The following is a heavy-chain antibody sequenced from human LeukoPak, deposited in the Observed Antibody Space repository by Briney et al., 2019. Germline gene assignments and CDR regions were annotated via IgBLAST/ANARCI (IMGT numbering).Heavy chain of an antibody. D-gene: IGHD3-3*01. Sequence: SVKVSCKASGGTFSSYAISWVRQAPGQGLEWMGGIIPIFGTANYAQRFQGRVTITADKSTSTAYMELSSLRSEDTAVYYCARGNFWSGYPDTYYYYYMDVWGKGTTVTVSS. CDR1: GGTFSSYA. V-gene: IGHV1-69*06. J-gene: IGHJ6*03. CDR3: ARGNFWSGYPDTYYYYYMDV. CDR2: IIPIFGTA.